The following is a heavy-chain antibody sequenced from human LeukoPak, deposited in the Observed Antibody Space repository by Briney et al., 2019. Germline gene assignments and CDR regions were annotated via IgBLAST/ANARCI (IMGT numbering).Heavy chain of an antibody. D-gene: IGHD3-22*01. J-gene: IGHJ4*02. CDR2: INPNSGGT. CDR3: ARDRREVFYYDSSGYHDY. CDR1: GYTVTGYY. V-gene: IGHV1-2*06. Sequence: ASVKVSCKASGYTVTGYYMHWVRQAPGQGLEWMGRINPNSGGTNYAQKFQGRVTMTRDTSLSTAYMELSRLRSDDTAVYYCARDRREVFYYDSSGYHDYWGQGTLVTVSS.